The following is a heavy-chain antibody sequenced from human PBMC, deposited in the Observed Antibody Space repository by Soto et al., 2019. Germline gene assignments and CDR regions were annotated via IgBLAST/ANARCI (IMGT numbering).Heavy chain of an antibody. V-gene: IGHV1-18*01. Sequence: ASVKVSCTASGDTFPSYGISWVRQAPGQGLEWMGWISAYNGNTNYAQKLQGRVTISVDTSKNQFSLKLSSVTAADTAVYYCARESSGWHFFFDYWGQGTLVTVSS. CDR1: GDTFPSYG. J-gene: IGHJ4*02. CDR3: ARESSGWHFFFDY. D-gene: IGHD6-19*01. CDR2: ISAYNGNT.